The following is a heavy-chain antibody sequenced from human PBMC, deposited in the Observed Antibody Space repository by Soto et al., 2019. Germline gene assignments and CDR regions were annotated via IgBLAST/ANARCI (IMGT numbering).Heavy chain of an antibody. CDR3: ARFPQQLEEGMDV. Sequence: GEALKISCKGSGYSFTSYLIGWVRQMPGKGLEWMGIIYPGDSDTRYSPSFQGQVTISADKSISTAYLQWSSLKASDTAMYYCARFPQQLEEGMDVWGQGTTVTFSS. CDR1: GYSFTSYL. J-gene: IGHJ6*02. CDR2: IYPGDSDT. D-gene: IGHD5-18*01. V-gene: IGHV5-51*01.